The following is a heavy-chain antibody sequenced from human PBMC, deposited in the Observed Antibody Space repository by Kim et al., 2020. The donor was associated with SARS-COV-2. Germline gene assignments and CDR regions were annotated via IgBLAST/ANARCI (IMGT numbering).Heavy chain of an antibody. Sequence: ASVKVSCKASGYTFTSYYMHWVRQAPGQGLEWMGIINPSGGSTSYAQKFQGRVTMTRDTSTSTVYMELSSLRSEDTAVYYCARDEPWSGYSYGYVLGAFDIWGQGTMVTVSS. D-gene: IGHD5-18*01. CDR3: ARDEPWSGYSYGYVLGAFDI. J-gene: IGHJ3*02. V-gene: IGHV1-46*01. CDR2: INPSGGST. CDR1: GYTFTSYY.